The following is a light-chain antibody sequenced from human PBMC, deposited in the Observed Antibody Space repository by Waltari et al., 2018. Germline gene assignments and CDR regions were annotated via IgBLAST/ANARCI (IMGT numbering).Light chain of an antibody. J-gene: IGLJ3*02. CDR1: SGHSSNI. CDR2: VNSDGSH. Sequence: QLVLTQSPSVSASLGASVKLTCTLSSGHSSNIVAWHQQQPEKGPRYLMKVNSDGSHSKGDEIPDRFSGSSSGAERYLTISSRQSEDEADYYCQTGGHGTWVFGGGTKLTVL. CDR3: QTGGHGTWV. V-gene: IGLV4-69*01.